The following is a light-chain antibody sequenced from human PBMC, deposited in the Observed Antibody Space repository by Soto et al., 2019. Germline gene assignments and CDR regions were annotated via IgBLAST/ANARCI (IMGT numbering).Light chain of an antibody. J-gene: IGKJ4*01. CDR3: QQRAGWPPT. V-gene: IGKV3D-15*01. Sequence: VMTQSPAILSVSPGERATLSCRASQSVSTNVAWYQQIPGQTPRLLIYGASTRANGIPARFTGSGSGTDFTLTISSLEPEDFAVYFCQQRAGWPPTFGGGTKVEIK. CDR1: QSVSTN. CDR2: GAS.